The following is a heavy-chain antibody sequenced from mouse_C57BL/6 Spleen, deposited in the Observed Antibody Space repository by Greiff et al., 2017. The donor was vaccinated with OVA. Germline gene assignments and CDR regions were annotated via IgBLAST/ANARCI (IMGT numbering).Heavy chain of an antibody. V-gene: IGHV1-18*01. CDR2: INPNNGGT. CDR3: ARRGYDGYYEDY. CDR1: GYTFTDYN. Sequence: EVQLQQSGPELVKPGASVKIPCKASGYTFTDYNMDWVKQSHGQSLEWIGDINPNNGGTIYNQKFKGKATLTVDKSSSTAYMELRSLTSEDTAVYYCARRGYDGYYEDYWGQGTTLTVSS. D-gene: IGHD2-3*01. J-gene: IGHJ2*01.